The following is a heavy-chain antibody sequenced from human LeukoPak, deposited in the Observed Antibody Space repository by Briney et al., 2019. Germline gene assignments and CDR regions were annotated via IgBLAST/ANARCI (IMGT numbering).Heavy chain of an antibody. CDR1: GGSISSYY. D-gene: IGHD6-6*01. CDR3: ARAVTRYSSSSSDYYYYMDV. J-gene: IGHJ6*03. Sequence: SETLSLTCTVSGGSISSYYWSWIRQPAGKGLEWIGRIYSSGSTNYNPSLKSRVTMSVDTSKNQFSLKLNSVTAADTAIYYCARAVTRYSSSSSDYYYYMDVWGKGTTVTVSS. CDR2: IYSSGST. V-gene: IGHV4-4*07.